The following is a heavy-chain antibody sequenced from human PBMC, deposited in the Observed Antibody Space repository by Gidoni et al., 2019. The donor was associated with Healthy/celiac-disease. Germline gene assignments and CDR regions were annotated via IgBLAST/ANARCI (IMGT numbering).Heavy chain of an antibody. D-gene: IGHD3-22*01. Sequence: QLQLQESGPGLVKPSETLSLTCTVPVASIRSSSYYWGWIRQPPGKGLEWIGSIYYSGSTYYNPSLKSRVTISVDTSKNQFSLKLSSVTAADTAVYYCVGYYDSSGYPFYYYGMDVWGQGTTVTVSS. J-gene: IGHJ6*02. CDR3: VGYYDSSGYPFYYYGMDV. V-gene: IGHV4-39*01. CDR2: IYYSGST. CDR1: VASIRSSSYY.